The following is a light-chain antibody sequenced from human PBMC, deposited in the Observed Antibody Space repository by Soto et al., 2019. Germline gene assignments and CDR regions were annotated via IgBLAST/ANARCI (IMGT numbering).Light chain of an antibody. Sequence: DIQMTQSPSSLSASVGDRVTITCRAGQDINIYLAWYQQKPGKVPKLLISAASTLQSGIPYRFSGSGSGTDCTLTISSLQPEDVATYYCQKYDDAPLTVGGGTKVEIK. J-gene: IGKJ4*01. CDR1: QDINIY. V-gene: IGKV1-27*01. CDR3: QKYDDAPLT. CDR2: AAS.